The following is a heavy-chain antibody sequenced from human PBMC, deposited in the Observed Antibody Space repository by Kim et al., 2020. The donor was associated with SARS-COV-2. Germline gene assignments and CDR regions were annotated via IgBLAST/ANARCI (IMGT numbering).Heavy chain of an antibody. D-gene: IGHD3-10*01. J-gene: IGHJ6*02. CDR3: ARFVVRGLYYYYGMDV. CDR2: IYYSGST. CDR1: GGSISSYY. V-gene: IGHV4-59*01. Sequence: SETLSLTCTVSGGSISSYYWSWIRQPPGKGLEWIGYIYYSGSTNYNPSLKSRVTISVDTSKNQFSLKLSSVTAADTAVYYCARFVVRGLYYYYGMDVWGQGTTVTVSS.